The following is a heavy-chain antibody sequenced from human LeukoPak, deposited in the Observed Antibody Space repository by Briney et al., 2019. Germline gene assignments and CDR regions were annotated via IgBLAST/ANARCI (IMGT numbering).Heavy chain of an antibody. CDR1: GFTFSNYG. D-gene: IGHD1-14*01. J-gene: IGHJ6*03. Sequence: PGGSLRLSCAASGFTFSNYGMFWVRQAPGKGLDWVSFIRFDGGHKYYADSVKGRFTISRDNSKNTVYLQMDSLRAEDTALYYCAKTSFWAGSGHYYYMDVWGKGTTVTISS. CDR3: AKTSFWAGSGHYYYMDV. V-gene: IGHV3-30*02. CDR2: IRFDGGHK.